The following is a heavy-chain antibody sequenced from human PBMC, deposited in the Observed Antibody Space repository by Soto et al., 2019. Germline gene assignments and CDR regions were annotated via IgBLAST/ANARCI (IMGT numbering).Heavy chain of an antibody. J-gene: IGHJ6*02. CDR1: GGSISSHF. V-gene: IGHV4-59*11. Sequence: QVQVQESGPGLVKPSETLSLTCTVSGGSISSHFWSWIRQPPGKGLEWIGFISYTGNTNYNPSLKSRVTMSVDTSKNQVSLNLTSVTAADTAVYYCAREVHDFRSGHTSYGMDVWGQGTTVTVS. CDR3: AREVHDFRSGHTSYGMDV. CDR2: ISYTGNT. D-gene: IGHD3-3*01.